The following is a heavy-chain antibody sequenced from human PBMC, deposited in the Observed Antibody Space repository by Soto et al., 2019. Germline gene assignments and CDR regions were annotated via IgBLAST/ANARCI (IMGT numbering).Heavy chain of an antibody. CDR3: AKDGPMVRGVNNPQPF. Sequence: EVQLLESGGGLVQPGGSLRLSCAASVFTFSNYAMSWVRQAPGKGLEWVSGISGSGGSTYYADSEKGRFTISRDSSKNTLYLQMNSLGAEDTAVYYCAKDGPMVRGVNNPQPFWGQGTMVTVSS. CDR1: VFTFSNYA. V-gene: IGHV3-23*01. D-gene: IGHD3-10*01. J-gene: IGHJ3*01. CDR2: ISGSGGST.